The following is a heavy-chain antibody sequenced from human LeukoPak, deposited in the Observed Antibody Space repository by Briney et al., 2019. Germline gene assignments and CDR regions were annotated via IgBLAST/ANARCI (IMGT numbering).Heavy chain of an antibody. V-gene: IGHV3-23*01. CDR2: ISGSGGST. D-gene: IGHD3-22*01. J-gene: IGHJ4*02. Sequence: PGGSLRRSCAASGFTFSSYAMSWVRQAPGKGLEWVSAISGSGGSTYYADSVKGRLTISRDNSKNTLYLQMNSLRAEDTAVYYCAKGDSSGYYGQNDYWGQGTLVTVSS. CDR3: AKGDSSGYYGQNDY. CDR1: GFTFSSYA.